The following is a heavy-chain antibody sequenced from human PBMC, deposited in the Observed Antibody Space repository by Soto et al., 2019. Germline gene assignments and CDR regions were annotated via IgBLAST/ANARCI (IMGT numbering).Heavy chain of an antibody. J-gene: IGHJ3*02. V-gene: IGHV3-74*01. CDR3: ARDQGAFDI. CDR2: IKSDGRGT. CDR1: GFTFSSYW. Sequence: DVQLVESGGGLVRPGGSLRLSCAVSGFTFSSYWMHWFRQAPGKGLVWVSYIKSDGRGTGYADSVKGRFTISRDNAKNTLYLQMNSLRAEDTAMYYCARDQGAFDIWGQGTMVTVSS.